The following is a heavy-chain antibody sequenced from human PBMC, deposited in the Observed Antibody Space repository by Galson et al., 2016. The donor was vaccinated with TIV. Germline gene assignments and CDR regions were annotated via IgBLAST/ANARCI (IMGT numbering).Heavy chain of an antibody. D-gene: IGHD1-26*01. CDR1: GGTFSNYA. Sequence: SVKVSCKASGGTFSNYAISWVRQAPGQGLEWVGRIIPILGIANYAENIQGRATITADKSTSTAYMELSSLGSDDTAVYYCARGTEVGATAYWYFDLWGRGTLVTVSS. CDR3: ARGTEVGATAYWYFDL. V-gene: IGHV1-69*04. J-gene: IGHJ2*01. CDR2: IIPILGIA.